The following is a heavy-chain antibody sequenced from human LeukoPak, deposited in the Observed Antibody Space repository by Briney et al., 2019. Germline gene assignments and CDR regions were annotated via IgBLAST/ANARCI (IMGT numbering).Heavy chain of an antibody. Sequence: SETLSLTCTVSGGSISSYYWSWIRQPPGKGLEWIGYIYYSGSTNCNPSLKSRVTMSVDTSKNQFSLKLSSVTAADTAVYYCARDDYGDYVRAFDIWGQGTMVTVSS. J-gene: IGHJ3*02. D-gene: IGHD4-17*01. CDR1: GGSISSYY. CDR3: ARDDYGDYVRAFDI. V-gene: IGHV4-59*01. CDR2: IYYSGST.